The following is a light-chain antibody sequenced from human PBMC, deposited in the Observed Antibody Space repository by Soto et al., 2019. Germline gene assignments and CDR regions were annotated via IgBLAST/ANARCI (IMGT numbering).Light chain of an antibody. CDR3: QQYGTSVWT. CDR2: AAS. V-gene: IGKV3-20*01. Sequence: ESVLTQSPGTLFLSPGERATQSCRASQSVSRIRLAWYQQKPAQAHRLLISAASLSATGIPDRFSGSGFGTDFTLTISRLEPEDFAVYFCQQYGTSVWTFGQGSKVDIK. J-gene: IGKJ1*01. CDR1: QSVSRIR.